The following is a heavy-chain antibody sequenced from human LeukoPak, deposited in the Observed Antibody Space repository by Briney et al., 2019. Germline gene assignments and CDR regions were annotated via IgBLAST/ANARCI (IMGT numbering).Heavy chain of an antibody. CDR3: ARGLGRRGRFDY. CDR1: GGSLSGYY. J-gene: IGHJ4*02. CDR2: INHSGST. Sequence: PSETLSLTCAVYGGSLSGYYWSWIRQPPGKGLEWIGEINHSGSTNYNPSLKSRVTISVDTSKNQFSLKLSSVTAADTAVYYCARGLGRRGRFDYWGQGTLVTVSS. V-gene: IGHV4-34*01.